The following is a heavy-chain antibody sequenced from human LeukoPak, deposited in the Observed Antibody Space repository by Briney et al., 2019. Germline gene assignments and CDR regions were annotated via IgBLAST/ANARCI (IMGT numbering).Heavy chain of an antibody. CDR1: GGSISSSSYY. J-gene: IGHJ4*02. D-gene: IGHD3-3*01. CDR3: ARGTITIFGVVAIAFDY. CDR2: IYYSGST. V-gene: IGHV4-39*07. Sequence: TASETLSLTCTVSGGSISSSSYYWGWIRQPPGKGLEWIGSIYYSGSTYYNPSLKSRVTISVDTSKNQFSLKLSSVTAADTAVYYCARGTITIFGVVAIAFDYWGQGTLVTVSS.